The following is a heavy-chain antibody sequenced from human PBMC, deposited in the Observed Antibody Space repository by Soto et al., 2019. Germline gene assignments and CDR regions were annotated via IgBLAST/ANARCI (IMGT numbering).Heavy chain of an antibody. CDR2: ISGSGGST. D-gene: IGHD6-13*01. V-gene: IGHV3-23*01. Sequence: WGSLRLSCASSVFTFIDYAMSWFRQAPGNGLEWVSAISGSGGSTYYADSVKVLFTISRDKSKNTLYLHMNSLRAEDTALYYCAKSFSSNWYDYFAYWGQGSLVTVSS. CDR3: AKSFSSNWYDYFAY. CDR1: VFTFIDYA. J-gene: IGHJ4*02.